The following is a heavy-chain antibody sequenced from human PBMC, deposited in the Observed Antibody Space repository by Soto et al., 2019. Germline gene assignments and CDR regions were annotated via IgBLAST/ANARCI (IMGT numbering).Heavy chain of an antibody. V-gene: IGHV3-7*05. CDR1: GFPLKNFW. CDR2: IKQDGSET. CDR3: AGGLGRNYFYYGMDV. J-gene: IGHJ6*02. Sequence: EVQLVESGGGLVQPGGSLRLSCAVSGFPLKNFWLSWVRQAPGKGLEWVAKIKQDGSETFSVDSVRGRFTISRDTAKNSFYLQMNSLTVDDTGVYFCAGGLGRNYFYYGMDVWGQGTTVTVSS.